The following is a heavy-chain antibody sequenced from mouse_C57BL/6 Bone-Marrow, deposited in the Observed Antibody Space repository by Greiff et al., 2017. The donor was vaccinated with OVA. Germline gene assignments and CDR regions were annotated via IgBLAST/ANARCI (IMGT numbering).Heavy chain of an antibody. CDR1: GFTFSDAW. Sequence: EVKVVESGGGLVQPGGSMKLSCAASGFTFSDAWMDWVRQSPEKGLEWVAEIRNKANNHATYYAESVKGRFTISRDDSKSSVYLQMNSLRAEDTGIYYCTGLITTVVATTDWYFDVWGTGTTVTVSS. J-gene: IGHJ1*03. CDR2: IRNKANNHAT. D-gene: IGHD1-1*01. CDR3: TGLITTVVATTDWYFDV. V-gene: IGHV6-6*01.